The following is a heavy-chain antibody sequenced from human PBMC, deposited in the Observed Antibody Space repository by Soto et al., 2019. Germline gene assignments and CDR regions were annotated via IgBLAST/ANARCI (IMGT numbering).Heavy chain of an antibody. Sequence: QVQLVESGGGVVQPGRSLRLSCAASGFTFSSYGMHWVRQAPGKGLEWVAVIWYDGSNKYNADSVKGRFTIARDNSKNTLYLQMTRLRAEDTAVYYCAREFWSGPFDYWGQGTLVTVSS. CDR3: AREFWSGPFDY. V-gene: IGHV3-33*01. CDR1: GFTFSSYG. CDR2: IWYDGSNK. J-gene: IGHJ4*02. D-gene: IGHD3-3*01.